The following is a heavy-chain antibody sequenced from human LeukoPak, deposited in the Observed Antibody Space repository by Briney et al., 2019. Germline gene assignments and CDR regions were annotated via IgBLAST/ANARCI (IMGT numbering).Heavy chain of an antibody. V-gene: IGHV3-30*02. CDR2: IRYDGSDK. D-gene: IGHD1-26*01. CDR1: GFTFSSYG. J-gene: IGHJ5*02. Sequence: GGSLRLSCAASGFTFSSYGIHWVRQAPVKGLEWVAFIRYDGSDKYFADIVKGRFTISRDNSKNTVYLQMNSLGVEDTAIYYCARDPLTGSYGVNWLDPWGQGTLVTVSS. CDR3: ARDPLTGSYGVNWLDP.